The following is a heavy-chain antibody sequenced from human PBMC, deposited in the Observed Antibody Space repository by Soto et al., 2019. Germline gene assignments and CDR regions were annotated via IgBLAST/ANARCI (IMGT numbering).Heavy chain of an antibody. CDR2: INPSGGST. CDR3: ASPSFWSGYPTPHYGMDV. CDR1: GYTFTSYY. D-gene: IGHD3-3*01. V-gene: IGHV1-46*01. Sequence: ASVKVSCKASGYTFTSYYTHGVRQAPRQGLEWMGRINPSGGSTSCAQKFQGRVTMTRDTSTSSVYMELSSLRSEDTAVYYCASPSFWSGYPTPHYGMDVWGQGTTVTVSS. J-gene: IGHJ6*02.